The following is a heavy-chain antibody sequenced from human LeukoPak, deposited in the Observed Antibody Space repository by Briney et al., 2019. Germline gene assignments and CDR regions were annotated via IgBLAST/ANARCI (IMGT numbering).Heavy chain of an antibody. CDR2: FDPEDGET. Sequence: ASVKVSCKVSGYTLTELSMHWVRQAPGKGLEWMGGFDPEDGETIYAQKFQGRVTMTEDTSTDTAYMELSSLRSEDTAVYYCATGIAAAPEFDYWGQGTLVTVSS. J-gene: IGHJ4*02. D-gene: IGHD6-13*01. V-gene: IGHV1-24*01. CDR3: ATGIAAAPEFDY. CDR1: GYTLTELS.